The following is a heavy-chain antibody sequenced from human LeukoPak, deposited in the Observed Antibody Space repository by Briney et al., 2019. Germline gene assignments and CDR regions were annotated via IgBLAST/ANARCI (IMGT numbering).Heavy chain of an antibody. Sequence: SETLSLTCAVYGGSFSGYYWSWIRQPPGKGLGWIGEINHSGSTNYNPSLKSRVTISVDTSKNQFSLKLSSVTAADTAVYYCASTMSEAGSPNVDYWGQGTLVTVSS. CDR1: GGSFSGYY. D-gene: IGHD6-19*01. CDR3: ASTMSEAGSPNVDY. CDR2: INHSGST. V-gene: IGHV4-34*01. J-gene: IGHJ4*02.